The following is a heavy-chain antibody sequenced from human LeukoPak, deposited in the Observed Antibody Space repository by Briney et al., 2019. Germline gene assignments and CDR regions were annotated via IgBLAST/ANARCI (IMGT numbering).Heavy chain of an antibody. V-gene: IGHV3-74*03. CDR3: AKSPGYSSSWYDY. CDR2: IDSDGSRI. D-gene: IGHD6-13*01. CDR1: GFTFSTSW. J-gene: IGHJ4*02. Sequence: QPGGSQRLSCEGSGFTFSTSWMHWVRQAPGKGLVWVSRIDSDGSRITYADSVKGRFTISRDNSKNTLYLQMNSLRAEDTAVYYCAKSPGYSSSWYDYWGQGTLVTVSS.